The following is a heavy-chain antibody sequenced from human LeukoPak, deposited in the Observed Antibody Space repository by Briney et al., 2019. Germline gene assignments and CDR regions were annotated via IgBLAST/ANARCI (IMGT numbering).Heavy chain of an antibody. CDR3: AKGSSGWYSDWFDP. CDR2: ISWNSGSI. Sequence: GRSLRLSCAASGFTFDDYAMHWVRQAPGKGLEWVSGISWNSGSIGYADSVKGRFTISRDNAKNSLYLQMNSLRAEDTALYYCAKGSSGWYSDWFDPWGQGTLVTVSS. D-gene: IGHD6-19*01. V-gene: IGHV3-9*01. CDR1: GFTFDDYA. J-gene: IGHJ5*02.